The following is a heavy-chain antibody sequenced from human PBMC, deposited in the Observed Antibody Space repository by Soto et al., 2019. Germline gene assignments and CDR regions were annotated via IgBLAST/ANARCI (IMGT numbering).Heavy chain of an antibody. Sequence: AASVKGSCNASGYTFTGYYMHWVRQAPGQGLEWMGWINPNSGGTNYAQKFQGWVTMTRDTSISTAYMELSRLRSDDTAVYYCARGSYDSSEHRSASINKDFDYWGQGTLVTVSS. J-gene: IGHJ4*02. V-gene: IGHV1-2*04. D-gene: IGHD3-22*01. CDR1: GYTFTGYY. CDR2: INPNSGGT. CDR3: ARGSYDSSEHRSASINKDFDY.